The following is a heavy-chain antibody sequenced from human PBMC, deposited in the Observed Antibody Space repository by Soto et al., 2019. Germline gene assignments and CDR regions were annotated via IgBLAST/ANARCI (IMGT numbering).Heavy chain of an antibody. CDR2: IKRDGSEK. V-gene: IGHV3-7*01. Sequence: GGSLRLSCAASGFTFSSYWMSWVRQAPGKGLEWVANIKRDGSEKYYVDSVKGRFTISRDNAKNSLYLQMNSLRAEDTAVYYCARDFPPNYDILTCYYDWNWFDPWGQGTLVTVSS. CDR3: ARDFPPNYDILTCYYDWNWFDP. CDR1: GFTFSSYW. J-gene: IGHJ5*02. D-gene: IGHD3-9*01.